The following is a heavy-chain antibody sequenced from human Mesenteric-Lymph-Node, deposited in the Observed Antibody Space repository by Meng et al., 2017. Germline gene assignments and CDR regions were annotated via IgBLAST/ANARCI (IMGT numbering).Heavy chain of an antibody. Sequence: VRLGEAGGGLVPPGGSLSLSCAASGFIFSSSWMHWVRQAPGQGLVWVSRINSDGTATNYADSVRGRFTISRDNAKNSVYLQMNSLRAEDTAMYYCARDGVGSTWYPDYWGQGTLVTVSS. J-gene: IGHJ4*02. CDR2: INSDGTAT. D-gene: IGHD6-13*01. V-gene: IGHV3-74*01. CDR3: ARDGVGSTWYPDY. CDR1: GFIFSSSW.